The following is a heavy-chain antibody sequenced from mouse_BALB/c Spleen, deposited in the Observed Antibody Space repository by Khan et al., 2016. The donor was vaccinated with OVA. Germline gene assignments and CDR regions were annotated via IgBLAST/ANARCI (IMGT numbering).Heavy chain of an antibody. V-gene: IGHV9-4*02. CDR1: GYTFTTAG. CDR3: AREGAACHRNVGGAMEY. CDR2: INTHSGVP. Sequence: QIQLVQSGPELKKPGETVRISCKASGYTFTTAGIQWVQQMPGKGLKWIGWINTHSGVPKYAEDFKGRFAFSLEISVNTAYLQITNLKNEDTATYFGAREGAACHRNVGGAMEYWGQGTSVTVSS. D-gene: IGHD3-1*01. J-gene: IGHJ4*01.